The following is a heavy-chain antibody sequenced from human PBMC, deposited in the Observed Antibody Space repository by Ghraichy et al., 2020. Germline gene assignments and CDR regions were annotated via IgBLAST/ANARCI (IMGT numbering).Heavy chain of an antibody. CDR1: GGSFSAYY. J-gene: IGHJ4*02. CDR2: INHSGST. D-gene: IGHD3-22*01. Sequence: SETLSLICAVYGGSFSAYYWSWIRQPPGKGLEWIGEINHSGSTNYNPSLKSRVTISVDTSKNQFSLKLSSVTAADTAVYYCAREPVDSSGYYFDYWGQGTLVTVSS. V-gene: IGHV4-34*01. CDR3: AREPVDSSGYYFDY.